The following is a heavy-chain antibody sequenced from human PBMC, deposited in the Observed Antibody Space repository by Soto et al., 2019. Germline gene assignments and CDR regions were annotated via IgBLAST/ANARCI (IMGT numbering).Heavy chain of an antibody. CDR3: SRDPERRGFFYFDY. V-gene: IGHV3-48*03. CDR1: GFTFSSYE. Sequence: GGSLRLSCAASGFTFSSYEMNWVRQAPGKGLEWVSYISSSGSTIYYADSVKGRFTISRDNAKNSLYLQMNSLRAEDTAVYYCSRDPERRGFFYFDYWGQGTLVTVSS. CDR2: ISSSGSTI. J-gene: IGHJ4*02. D-gene: IGHD1-1*01.